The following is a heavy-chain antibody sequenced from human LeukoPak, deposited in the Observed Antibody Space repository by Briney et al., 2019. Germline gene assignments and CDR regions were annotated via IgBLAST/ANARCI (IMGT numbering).Heavy chain of an antibody. V-gene: IGHV1-69*01. CDR2: IISIFGTA. D-gene: IGHD6-19*01. CDR1: GGTFSSYA. Sequence: ASVKVSCKASGGTFSSYAISWVRQAPGQGLEWMGGIISIFGTANYAQKFQGRVTITADESTSTAYMELSSLRSEDTAVYYCAREGASGWSPKLWPFDPWGQGTLVTVSS. J-gene: IGHJ5*02. CDR3: AREGASGWSPKLWPFDP.